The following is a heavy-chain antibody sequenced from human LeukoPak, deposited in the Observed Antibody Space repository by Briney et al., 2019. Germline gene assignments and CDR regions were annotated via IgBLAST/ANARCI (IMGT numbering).Heavy chain of an antibody. CDR1: GFTFSNYA. D-gene: IGHD5-24*01. Sequence: GGSLRLSCAASGFTFSNYAIYWVRQAPGKGLEWVSVISTDGNYKYYADSVEGRFAVSRDNSKNMLYLQMNSLSADDTAVYYCARRPVATIKGYFDSWGQGTLVTVSS. CDR2: ISTDGNYK. V-gene: IGHV3-30*09. J-gene: IGHJ4*02. CDR3: ARRPVATIKGYFDS.